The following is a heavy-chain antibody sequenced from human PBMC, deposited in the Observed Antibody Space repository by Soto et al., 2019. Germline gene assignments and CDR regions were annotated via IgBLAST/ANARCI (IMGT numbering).Heavy chain of an antibody. CDR1: GYTFTSYG. V-gene: IGHV1-18*01. CDR2: ISAYNGNT. Sequence: ASVKVSCKASGYTFTSYGISWVRQAPGQGLEWMGWISAYNGNTNYAQKLQGRVTMTTDTSTSTAYMEPRSLRSDDTAVYYCARTIQPDVLLWFGELYFDYWGQGTLVTVSS. J-gene: IGHJ4*02. CDR3: ARTIQPDVLLWFGELYFDY. D-gene: IGHD3-10*01.